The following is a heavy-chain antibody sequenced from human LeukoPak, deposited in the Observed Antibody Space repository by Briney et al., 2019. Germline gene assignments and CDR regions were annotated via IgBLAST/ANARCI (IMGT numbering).Heavy chain of an antibody. D-gene: IGHD4-17*01. CDR1: GFTFSSYE. CDR2: ISSSGSTR. V-gene: IGHV3-48*03. Sequence: PGGSLRLSCAASGFTFSSYEMNWVRQAPGKGLEWVSYISSSGSTRYYADSVKGRFTISRDNAKNSLYLQMNSLRAEDTAVYYCGRVQTTVTTLDYWGQGTLVTVSS. CDR3: GRVQTTVTTLDY. J-gene: IGHJ4*02.